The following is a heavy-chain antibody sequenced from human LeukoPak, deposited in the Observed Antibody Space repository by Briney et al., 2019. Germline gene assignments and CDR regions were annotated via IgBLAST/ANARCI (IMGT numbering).Heavy chain of an antibody. D-gene: IGHD4-23*01. CDR1: GFTFSSYG. CDR2: ISYDGSNK. CDR3: AKDPTAGWGYGGNRHYFDY. Sequence: GGSLRLSCAASGFTFSSYGMHWVRQAPGKGLEWVAVISYDGSNKYYADSVKGRFTISRDNSKNTQYLQMNSLRAEDTAVYYCAKDPTAGWGYGGNRHYFDYWGQGTLVTVSS. V-gene: IGHV3-30*18. J-gene: IGHJ4*02.